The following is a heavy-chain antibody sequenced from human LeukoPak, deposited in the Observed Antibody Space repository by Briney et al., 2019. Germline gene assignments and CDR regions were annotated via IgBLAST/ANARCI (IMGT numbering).Heavy chain of an antibody. Sequence: ASENVSRKASVYIFPSYYIIWVRQATARGREWMGWMSHNSGNTGYAQKFQGRVTITRKTSISTAYMELSSLRSEDTAVYYCARGKTPQWYSIGWSLRSPIDYWGQGTLVTVSS. CDR2: MSHNSGNT. D-gene: IGHD6-19*01. J-gene: IGHJ4*02. CDR1: VYIFPSYY. CDR3: ARGKTPQWYSIGWSLRSPIDY. V-gene: IGHV1-8*01.